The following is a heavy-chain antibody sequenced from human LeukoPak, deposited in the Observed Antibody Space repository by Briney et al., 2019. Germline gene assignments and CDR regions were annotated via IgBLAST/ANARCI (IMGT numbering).Heavy chain of an antibody. V-gene: IGHV4-30-2*01. Sequence: TLSLTCTVSGGSISSGGYYWSWIRQPPGKGLEWIGYIYHSESTYYNPSLKSRVHISVDTSKNQFSLKLSSVTAADTAVYYCARHDALRYYGMDVWGQGTTVTVSS. D-gene: IGHD2-2*01. J-gene: IGHJ6*02. CDR1: GGSISSGGYY. CDR3: ARHDALRYYGMDV. CDR2: IYHSEST.